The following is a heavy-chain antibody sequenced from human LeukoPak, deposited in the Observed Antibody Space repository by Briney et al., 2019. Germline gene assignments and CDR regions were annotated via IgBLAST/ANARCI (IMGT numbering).Heavy chain of an antibody. CDR2: IYYSGST. V-gene: IGHV4-59*01. D-gene: IGHD6-13*01. CDR1: GGSISSYY. J-gene: IGHJ5*02. CDR3: ARAFAPYSSSWSS. Sequence: SETLSLTCTVSGGSISSYYWSWIRQPPGKGLEWIGYIYYSGSTNYNPSLKSRVTISVDTSKNQFSLKLSSVTAADTAVYYCARAFAPYSSSWSSWGQGTLVTVSS.